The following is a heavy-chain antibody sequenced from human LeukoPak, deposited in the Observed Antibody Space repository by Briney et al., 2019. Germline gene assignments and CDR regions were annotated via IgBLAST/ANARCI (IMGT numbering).Heavy chain of an antibody. V-gene: IGHV3-66*01. Sequence: PGGSLRLSCAASGFSVSNNYMSWVRQAPGKGLEWVSVIYSGGSTSYADSVKGRFTISRDSSTNTLFLQMNSVRAEDTAVYYCARASTLRTGDAHWGQGTLVTVSS. CDR2: IYSGGST. J-gene: IGHJ4*02. D-gene: IGHD7-27*01. CDR3: ARASTLRTGDAH. CDR1: GFSVSNNY.